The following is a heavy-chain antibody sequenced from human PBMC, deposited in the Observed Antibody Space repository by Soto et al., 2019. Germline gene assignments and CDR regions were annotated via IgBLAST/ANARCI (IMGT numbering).Heavy chain of an antibody. J-gene: IGHJ6*02. Sequence: SETLSLTCTVSGDSVSSGASHWTWIRQSPGKGLEWIGYISHNATADCNPSLKSRVSVSVDTSKNQFSLKLTSATTADTAVYYCARGDQGHIVVMEYVRYGMDVWGQGTTVTVSS. CDR3: ARGDQGHIVVMEYVRYGMDV. V-gene: IGHV4-61*08. CDR2: ISHNATA. CDR1: GDSVSSGASH. D-gene: IGHD2-8*01.